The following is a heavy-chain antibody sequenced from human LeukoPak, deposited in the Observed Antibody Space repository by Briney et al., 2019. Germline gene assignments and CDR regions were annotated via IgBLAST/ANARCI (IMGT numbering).Heavy chain of an antibody. D-gene: IGHD4-23*01. Sequence: SETLSLTCTVSGGSISNYYWSWIRQPPGKGLEWIGYIHDSGSTNYNPSLKSRVTISVDMSKNQFSLKLSSVTAADTAVYYCARDGVYDGNRWFDPWGQGTLVTVSS. J-gene: IGHJ5*02. CDR2: IHDSGST. CDR1: GGSISNYY. V-gene: IGHV4-59*12. CDR3: ARDGVYDGNRWFDP.